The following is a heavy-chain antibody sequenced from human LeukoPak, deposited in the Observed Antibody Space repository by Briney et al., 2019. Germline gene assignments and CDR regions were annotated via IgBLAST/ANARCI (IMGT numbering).Heavy chain of an antibody. CDR2: IRYDGSNK. D-gene: IGHD4-17*01. J-gene: IGHJ4*02. CDR3: AKDGGDYGAFSSFDY. V-gene: IGHV3-30*02. Sequence: GGSLRLSCAASGFIFNTYVMHWVRQAPGKGLEWLAFIRYDGSNKNYADSVKGRFTISRDNSKNTLYLQMDSLRVEDTAVYYCAKDGGDYGAFSSFDYWGQGTLVTVSS. CDR1: GFIFNTYV.